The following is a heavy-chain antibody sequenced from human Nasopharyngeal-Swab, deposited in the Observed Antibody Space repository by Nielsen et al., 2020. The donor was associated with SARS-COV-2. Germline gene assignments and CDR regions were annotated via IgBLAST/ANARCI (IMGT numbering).Heavy chain of an antibody. CDR3: AFYCSSTSCYMVDY. CDR2: ISSSGSTI. V-gene: IGHV3-48*03. CDR1: GFTFSSYE. Sequence: GESLKISCAASGFTFSSYEMNWVRQAPGKGLEWVSYISSSGSTIYYADSVKGRFTISRDNAKNSLYLQMNSLRAEDTAVYYCAFYCSSTSCYMVDYWGQGTLVTVSS. D-gene: IGHD2-2*02. J-gene: IGHJ4*02.